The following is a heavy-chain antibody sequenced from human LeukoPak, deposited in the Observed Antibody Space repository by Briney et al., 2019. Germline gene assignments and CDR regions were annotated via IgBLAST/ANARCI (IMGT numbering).Heavy chain of an antibody. Sequence: SQTLSLTCAVSGDRVSSNSAAWSWIRQSPSRGLEWPGRTYYRSKWYNDYAVSVKSRMTIHPDTSKNQFSLELNSVTPEDTAVCFCAGDYGSGSYYKIWGQGTLVTVSS. V-gene: IGHV6-1*01. CDR2: TYYRSKWYN. CDR1: GDRVSSNSAA. CDR3: AGDYGSGSYYKI. J-gene: IGHJ4*02. D-gene: IGHD3-10*01.